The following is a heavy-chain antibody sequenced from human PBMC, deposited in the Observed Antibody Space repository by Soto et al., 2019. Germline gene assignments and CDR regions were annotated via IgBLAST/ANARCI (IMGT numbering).Heavy chain of an antibody. V-gene: IGHV3-33*01. Sequence: PGGSLRLSCAASGFDFSSYGMHWVRQTPGKGLEWVAVLGFDGGGRYYADSVKGRFTISRDNSKKMLYLQMDSLGAEDTALYYCAREPVGPDYAMDVWGQGTTVTVSS. CDR1: GFDFSSYG. D-gene: IGHD1-26*01. CDR3: AREPVGPDYAMDV. J-gene: IGHJ6*02. CDR2: LGFDGGGR.